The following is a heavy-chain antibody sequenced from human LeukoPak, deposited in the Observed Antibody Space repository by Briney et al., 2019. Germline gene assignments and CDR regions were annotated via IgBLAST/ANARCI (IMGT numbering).Heavy chain of an antibody. CDR3: ARLPTYYDNSDDYEI. J-gene: IGHJ4*02. CDR1: GGSIISSSYY. D-gene: IGHD3-22*01. CDR2: IYDTGST. Sequence: SETLSLTCTVSGGSIISSSYYWGWIRQPPGKGLEWIGYIYDTGSTNYNPSLKSRVTISIDTSQNQLSLKLSSVTAADTAIYYCARLPTYYDNSDDYEIWGQGTLVTVSS. V-gene: IGHV4-61*05.